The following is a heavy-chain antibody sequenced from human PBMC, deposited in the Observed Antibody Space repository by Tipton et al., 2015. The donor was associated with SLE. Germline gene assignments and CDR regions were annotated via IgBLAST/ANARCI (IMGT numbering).Heavy chain of an antibody. Sequence: TLSLTCTVSGGSISSYYWSWIRQPPGKGLEWIGYIYHSGITHYNPSLKSRVTISVDTSKNQFSLKLGSVTAADTAVYYCARGNYYDSSGYYYVNYYYYYMDVWGKGTTVTVSS. CDR2: IYHSGIT. V-gene: IGHV4-59*12. CDR1: GGSISSYY. J-gene: IGHJ6*03. D-gene: IGHD3-22*01. CDR3: ARGNYYDSSGYYYVNYYYYYMDV.